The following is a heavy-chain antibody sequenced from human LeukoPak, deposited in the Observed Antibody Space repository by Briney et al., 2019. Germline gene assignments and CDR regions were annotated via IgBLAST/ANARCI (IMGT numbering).Heavy chain of an antibody. V-gene: IGHV3-21*04. CDR3: ARSLLGLYFDY. CDR1: GFTFSSYS. CDR2: ISSSSSYI. Sequence: GGSLRLSCAASGFTFSSYSMNWVRQAPGKGLEWVSSISSSSSYIYYADSVKGRFTISRDNAKNSLYLQMNSLRAEDTAVYYCARSLLGLYFDYWGQGTLVTVSS. J-gene: IGHJ4*02.